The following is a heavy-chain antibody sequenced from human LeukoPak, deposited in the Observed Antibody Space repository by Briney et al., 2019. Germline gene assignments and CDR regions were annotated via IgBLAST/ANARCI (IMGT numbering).Heavy chain of an antibody. Sequence: SGPTLVNPTQTLTLTCTFSGFSLSTSGVGVGWIRQPPGKALEWLALIYWDDDKRYSPSLKSRLTITKDTSKNQVVLTMTNMDPVDTATYYCARIQGYYYRGGGVRDAFDLWGQGTMVTVSS. CDR3: ARIQGYYYRGGGVRDAFDL. D-gene: IGHD3-22*01. V-gene: IGHV2-5*02. J-gene: IGHJ3*01. CDR1: GFSLSTSGVG. CDR2: IYWDDDK.